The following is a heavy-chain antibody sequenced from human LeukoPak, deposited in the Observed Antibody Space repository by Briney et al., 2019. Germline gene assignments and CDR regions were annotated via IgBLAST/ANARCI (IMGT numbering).Heavy chain of an antibody. D-gene: IGHD3-22*01. CDR3: AANTYYYDSSGAPLSLDY. CDR1: GFTFSSYA. Sequence: GGSLRLSCAASGFTFSSYAMSWVRQAPGKGLEWVSAISGSGGSTYYADSVKGRFTISRDNSKNTLYLQMNSLRAEDTAVYYCAANTYYYDSSGAPLSLDYWGQGTLVTVSS. CDR2: ISGSGGST. V-gene: IGHV3-23*01. J-gene: IGHJ4*02.